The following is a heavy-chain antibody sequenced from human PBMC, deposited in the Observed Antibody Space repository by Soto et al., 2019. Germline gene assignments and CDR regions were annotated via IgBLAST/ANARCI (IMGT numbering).Heavy chain of an antibody. D-gene: IGHD3-10*01. CDR2: IYDSGNT. CDR1: GGSINSGGYY. CDR3: ARDPYYYGSVTYVDYGMDV. Sequence: QVQLQESGPGLVKPSQTLSLTCTVSGGSINSGGYYWSWIRQHPGKGLEWIGHIYDSGNTDYNPSLKSRVTISVDTSKSQFSLRLSSVTAADTAVYYCARDPYYYGSVTYVDYGMDVWGQGTTVTVSS. V-gene: IGHV4-31*03. J-gene: IGHJ6*02.